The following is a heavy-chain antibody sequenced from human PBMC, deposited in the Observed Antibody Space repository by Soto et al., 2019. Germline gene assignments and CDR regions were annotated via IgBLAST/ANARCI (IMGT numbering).Heavy chain of an antibody. V-gene: IGHV1-18*01. Sequence: QVQLVQSGAEVKKPGASVKVSCKASGYTFTSYGISWVRQAPGQGLEWMGWISAYNGNTNYAQKFKGRVTMTTDTFTSTAQMELRSLRSDDTAVYYCARDRGYSGYSDPWGQGTLVTVSS. D-gene: IGHD5-12*01. CDR1: GYTFTSYG. CDR2: ISAYNGNT. CDR3: ARDRGYSGYSDP. J-gene: IGHJ5*02.